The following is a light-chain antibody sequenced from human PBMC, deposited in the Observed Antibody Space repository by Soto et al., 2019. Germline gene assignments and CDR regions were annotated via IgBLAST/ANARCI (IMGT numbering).Light chain of an antibody. J-gene: IGLJ2*01. V-gene: IGLV1-40*01. Sequence: QSVLTQPPSVSGAPGQRVTISCTGSSSNIGAGYDVHWYQQLPGTAPKLLIYGNTNRPSGVPDRFSGSKSGTSASLAITGLQAGDEADYYCQSYDSSLSGSVVFGEGTKLTVL. CDR3: QSYDSSLSGSVV. CDR2: GNT. CDR1: SSNIGAGYD.